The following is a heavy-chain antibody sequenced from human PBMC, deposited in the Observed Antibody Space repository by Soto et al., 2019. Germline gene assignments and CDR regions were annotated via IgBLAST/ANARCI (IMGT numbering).Heavy chain of an antibody. D-gene: IGHD3-10*01. CDR3: ARDLGYYGSGTTAPFDY. V-gene: IGHV1-18*01. CDR1: GYTFTSYG. Sequence: GASVKVSCKASGYTFTSYGISWVRQAPGQGLEWMGWISAYNGNTNYAQKLQGRVTMTTDTSTSTAYMELRSLRSDDTAVYYCARDLGYYGSGTTAPFDYWGQGTLVTV. CDR2: ISAYNGNT. J-gene: IGHJ4*02.